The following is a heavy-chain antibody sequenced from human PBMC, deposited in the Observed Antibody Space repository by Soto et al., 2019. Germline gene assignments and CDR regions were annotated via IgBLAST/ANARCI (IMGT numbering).Heavy chain of an antibody. J-gene: IGHJ6*02. Sequence: SETLSLTCTVSGGSISSGDYYWSWIRQPPGKGLEWIGYIYYSGSTYYNQSLKSRFTISVDTSKNQFSLKLSSVTAADTAVYYCARDSEDYYYYGMDVWGQGTTVTVSS. CDR3: ARDSEDYYYYGMDV. CDR2: IYYSGST. V-gene: IGHV4-30-4*01. CDR1: GGSISSGDYY.